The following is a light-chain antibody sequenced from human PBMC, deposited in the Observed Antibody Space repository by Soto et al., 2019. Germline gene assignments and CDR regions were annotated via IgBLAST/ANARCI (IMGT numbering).Light chain of an antibody. CDR1: QSVDTTF. Sequence: EIVLTQSPGSLSLSPGQRATLSCRASQSVDTTFFAWYQKKPGQAPRLLIYGASKRATGIPDRFSGSGSGTDFTLIISRLEPEDFAVYYCQQYNNWPPQTFGQGTKVEIK. V-gene: IGKV3-20*01. CDR2: GAS. J-gene: IGKJ1*01. CDR3: QQYNNWPPQT.